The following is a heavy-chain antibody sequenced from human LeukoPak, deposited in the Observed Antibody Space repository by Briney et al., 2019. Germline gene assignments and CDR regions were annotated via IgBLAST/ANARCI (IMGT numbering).Heavy chain of an antibody. J-gene: IGHJ6*02. CDR1: GFTVSGNY. CDR2: IYSGGST. V-gene: IGHV3-53*01. CDR3: ARGPYGDYVDYYYGMDV. D-gene: IGHD4-17*01. Sequence: PGGSLRLSCAASGFTVSGNYMSWVRQAPGKGLEWVSVIYSGGSTYYADSVKGRFTISRDNSKNTVYLQMNSLRAEDTAVYYCARGPYGDYVDYYYGMDVWGQGTTVTVSS.